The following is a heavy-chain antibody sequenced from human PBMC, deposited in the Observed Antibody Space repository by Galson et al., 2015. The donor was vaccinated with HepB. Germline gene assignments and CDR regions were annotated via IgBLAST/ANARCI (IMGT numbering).Heavy chain of an antibody. V-gene: IGHV3-23*01. Sequence: SLRLSCAASGFTFSSYAMSWVRQAPGKGLQWVSAISGNGGSTNYADSVKGRFTISRDDSKNTLYLQMNSLRAEDTAVYYCAKAYYDYVWGSLLFWGQGTLVTVSS. J-gene: IGHJ4*02. CDR3: AKAYYDYVWGSLLF. CDR2: ISGNGGST. D-gene: IGHD3-16*01. CDR1: GFTFSSYA.